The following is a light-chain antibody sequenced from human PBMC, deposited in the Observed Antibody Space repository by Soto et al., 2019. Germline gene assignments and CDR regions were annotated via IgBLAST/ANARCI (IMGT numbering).Light chain of an antibody. V-gene: IGLV2-23*02. Sequence: SALTKPASVSGSPIQSITISCSRTSSDVGTYNLVSWYQQYPGKAPRLMIYEVTKRPSGVSNRFSGSKSGNTASLTISGLQPEDEADYYCCSYAGSSSSIFGTGTKVTVL. J-gene: IGLJ1*01. CDR3: CSYAGSSSSI. CDR1: SSDVGTYNL. CDR2: EVT.